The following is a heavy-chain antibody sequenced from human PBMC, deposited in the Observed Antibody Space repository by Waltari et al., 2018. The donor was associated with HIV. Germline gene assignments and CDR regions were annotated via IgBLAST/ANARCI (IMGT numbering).Heavy chain of an antibody. D-gene: IGHD2-8*01. Sequence: QVQLVQSGSELKKPGASVKVSCKASGYTFTNYAMNWVRQAPGQGLDWMGWVSTNTGHRTYAQGCTGRVVFSLDTSLSTAYLQISSLKAADTAVDYCARNRNGSLDDWGQGTLVTVSS. CDR2: VSTNTGHR. V-gene: IGHV7-4-1*02. CDR3: ARNRNGSLDD. CDR1: GYTFTNYA. J-gene: IGHJ4*02.